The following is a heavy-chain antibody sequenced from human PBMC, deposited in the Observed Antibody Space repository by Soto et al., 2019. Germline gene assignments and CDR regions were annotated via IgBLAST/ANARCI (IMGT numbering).Heavy chain of an antibody. J-gene: IGHJ4*02. Sequence: GSCPTLVNPTQTLTLTCTFSGFSFTTAGVAVGWIRQTPGGALEWLTLIYYNDDRRFSPSLKTRLTITGDTSKNQVVLSLTNVDPGDTATYFCAHSDGGYEIIYFDFWGQGIPVTVSS. CDR3: AHSDGGYEIIYFDF. CDR2: IYYNDDR. D-gene: IGHD5-12*01. V-gene: IGHV2-5*01. CDR1: GFSFTTAGVA.